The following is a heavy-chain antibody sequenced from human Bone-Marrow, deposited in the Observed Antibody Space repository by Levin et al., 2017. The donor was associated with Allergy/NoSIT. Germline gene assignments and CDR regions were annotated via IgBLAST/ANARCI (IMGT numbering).Heavy chain of an antibody. V-gene: IGHV1-69*13. CDR1: GGTFSSYA. CDR3: ARESNGYSGYAGNWYFDL. CDR2: IIPIFGTA. J-gene: IGHJ2*01. D-gene: IGHD5-12*01. Sequence: SVKVSCKASGGTFSSYAISWVRQAPGQGLEWMGGIIPIFGTANYAQKFQGRVTITADESTSTAYMELSSLRSEDTAVYYCARESNGYSGYAGNWYFDLWGRGTLVTVSS.